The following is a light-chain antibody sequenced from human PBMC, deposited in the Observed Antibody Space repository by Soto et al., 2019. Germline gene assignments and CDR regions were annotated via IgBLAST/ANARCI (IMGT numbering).Light chain of an antibody. CDR3: QQYNNWPLT. CDR1: QSVDND. Sequence: EIVMTQSPATLSVSPGDRATLSCRASQSVDNDLAWYQQKPGQPPRLLIYDASTRATGIPARFSGSQSGTEFTLTISSLLSEDSAVYFCQQYNNWPLTFGGGTKVDI. CDR2: DAS. V-gene: IGKV3D-15*01. J-gene: IGKJ4*01.